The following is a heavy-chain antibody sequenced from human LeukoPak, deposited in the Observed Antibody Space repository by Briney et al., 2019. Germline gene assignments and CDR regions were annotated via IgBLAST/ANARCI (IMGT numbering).Heavy chain of an antibody. V-gene: IGHV3-48*04. Sequence: GGSLRLPCAASGFTFSSFDMHWVRQAPGKGLELVSFISSSTSTIYYADSVKGRFTISRDNAKNSLYLQMSSLRAEDTAVYYCARVRGGWYMDVWGKGTTVTVSS. J-gene: IGHJ6*03. CDR2: ISSSTSTI. CDR1: GFTFSSFD. CDR3: ARVRGGWYMDV. D-gene: IGHD6-19*01.